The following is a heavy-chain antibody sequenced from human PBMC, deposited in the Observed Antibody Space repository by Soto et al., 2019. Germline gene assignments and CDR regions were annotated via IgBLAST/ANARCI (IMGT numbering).Heavy chain of an antibody. V-gene: IGHV4-4*02. Sequence: SETLSLTCDVSGVSISSGNWWSWVRQSPEKGLEWIGEVYRDGSANYHPSLERRVAISVDTSKNQFSLRLNSVTAADTAMYYCARLIYDSRLNYLYFDSWGQGTLVT. D-gene: IGHD3-22*01. CDR3: ARLIYDSRLNYLYFDS. CDR2: VYRDGSA. CDR1: GVSISSGNW. J-gene: IGHJ4*02.